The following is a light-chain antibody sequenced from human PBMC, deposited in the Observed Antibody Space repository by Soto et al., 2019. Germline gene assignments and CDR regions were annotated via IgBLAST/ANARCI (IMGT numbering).Light chain of an antibody. Sequence: EIVLTQSQGTLSLSPGERATLFCRVSQSVSGRLAWYQQRPGQAPRLLISGASSRATGIPDRFSGSGSGTDFTLTISRLEPEDFALYYCQQYAHSTPISFGQGTRLEIK. CDR3: QQYAHSTPIS. CDR2: GAS. CDR1: QSVSGR. J-gene: IGKJ5*01. V-gene: IGKV3-20*01.